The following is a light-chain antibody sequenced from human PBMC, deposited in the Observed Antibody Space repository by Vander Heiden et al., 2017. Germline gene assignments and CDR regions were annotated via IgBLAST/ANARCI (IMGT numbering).Light chain of an antibody. Sequence: ESVLTQSPGRLFLSPGDTATLSCRASQTISSTYLAWYHHRPGQGPRLLIYGASNRATGIPDRFSGSGTGTDFTLTISGLEPEDSGVYYCQQYLSSVWTFGRGTKV. J-gene: IGKJ1*01. CDR1: QTISSTY. CDR3: QQYLSSVWT. CDR2: GAS. V-gene: IGKV3-20*01.